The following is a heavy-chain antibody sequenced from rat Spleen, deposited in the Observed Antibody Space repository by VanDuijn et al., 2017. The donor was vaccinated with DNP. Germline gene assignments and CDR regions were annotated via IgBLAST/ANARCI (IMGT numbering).Heavy chain of an antibody. CDR2: ITYDGGTT. CDR3: ARGGRSYFDY. CDR1: GFTFGDYY. V-gene: IGHV5S23*01. D-gene: IGHD1-11*01. J-gene: IGHJ2*01. Sequence: EVQLVESGGDLVQPGRSLKLSCAASGFTFGDYYMAWVRQAPTKGLEWVAYITYDGGTTYYRDSVKGRFTISRDNAKSTLYLQMNSLRSEDTATYYCARGGRSYFDYWGQGVMVTVSS.